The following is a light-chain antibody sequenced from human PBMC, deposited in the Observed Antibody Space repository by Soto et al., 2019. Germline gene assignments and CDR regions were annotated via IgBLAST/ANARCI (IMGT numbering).Light chain of an antibody. Sequence: EIVLTQSPATLSLSPGERATLSCRASQSVRTYLAWYQQKPGQAPRLLIYDASNRATGIPARFSGSGSGTDFTLTISSLEPEDFAVYYCQQRSNWYTFGQGTKVEI. CDR2: DAS. CDR1: QSVRTY. J-gene: IGKJ2*01. V-gene: IGKV3-11*01. CDR3: QQRSNWYT.